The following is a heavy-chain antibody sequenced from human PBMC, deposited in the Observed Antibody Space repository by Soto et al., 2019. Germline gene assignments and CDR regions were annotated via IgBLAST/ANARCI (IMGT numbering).Heavy chain of an antibody. CDR3: AKALGELSPESFDY. V-gene: IGHV3-30*18. D-gene: IGHD3-16*02. CDR1: GFTFSSYA. J-gene: IGHJ4*02. CDR2: MSYDGNNQ. Sequence: QVQLVESGGGVVQPGRSLRLSCAASGFTFSSYAMHWVRQAPGKGLEWVAIMSYDGNNQYYADSVKGRFTISRDNFKNTLHLQMNSLAAEDTAVYYCAKALGELSPESFDYWGQGILVTVSS.